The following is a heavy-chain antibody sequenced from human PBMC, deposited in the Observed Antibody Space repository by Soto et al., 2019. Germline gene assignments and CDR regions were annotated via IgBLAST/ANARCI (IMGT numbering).Heavy chain of an antibody. CDR3: AGQVDTTYTYNY. D-gene: IGHD5-18*01. J-gene: IGHJ4*02. Sequence: QVPLQESGPGLVKPSGTLSLTCAVSGGSISSNNWWSWVRQPPGKGLEWIGEIYHSGSTNYNPSLKGRVTMSVDKSQSQFSLNLGSLTAADTAVYYCAGQVDTTYTYNYWGQGTLVTVSS. V-gene: IGHV4-4*02. CDR2: IYHSGST. CDR1: GGSISSNNW.